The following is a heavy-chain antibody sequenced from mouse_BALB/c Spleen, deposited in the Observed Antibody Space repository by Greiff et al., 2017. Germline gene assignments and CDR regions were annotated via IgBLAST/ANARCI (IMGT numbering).Heavy chain of an antibody. CDR2: ISTYYGDA. D-gene: IGHD2-3*01. CDR3: ARRDGYYLDY. J-gene: IGHJ2*01. CDR1: GYTFTDYA. V-gene: IGHV1S137*01. Sequence: VQLQESGAELVRPGVSVKISCKGSGYTFTDYAMHWVKQSHAKSLEWIGVISTYYGDASYNQKFKGKATMTVDKSSSTAYMELARLTSEDSAIYYCARRDGYYLDYWGQGTTLTVSS.